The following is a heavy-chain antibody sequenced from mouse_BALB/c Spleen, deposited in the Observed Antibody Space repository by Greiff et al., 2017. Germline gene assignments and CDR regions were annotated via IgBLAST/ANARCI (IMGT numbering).Heavy chain of an antibody. Sequence: QVQLQQSGPSLVQPSQSLSITCTVSGFSLTSYGVHWVRQSPGKGLEWLGVIWRGGSTDYNAAFMSRLSITKDNSKSQVFFKMNSLQADDTAIYYCAKEGNYYGSSHWYFDVWGAGTTVTVSS. CDR1: GFSLTSYG. CDR3: AKEGNYYGSSHWYFDV. J-gene: IGHJ1*01. D-gene: IGHD1-1*01. V-gene: IGHV2-5-1*01. CDR2: IWRGGST.